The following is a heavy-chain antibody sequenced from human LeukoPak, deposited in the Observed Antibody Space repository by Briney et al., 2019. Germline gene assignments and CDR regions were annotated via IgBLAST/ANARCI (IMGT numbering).Heavy chain of an antibody. CDR2: INHSGST. J-gene: IGHJ4*02. V-gene: IGHV4-34*01. Sequence: SETLSLTCAVYGGSFSGYFWNWIRQPPGKGLEWIGNINHSGSTNYNPSLKSRVTLSLDTSKNQFSLNLSSVTAADTAVYYCARRITIFGSDSRGQGTLVTVSS. CDR1: GGSFSGYF. D-gene: IGHD3-3*01. CDR3: ARRITIFGSDS.